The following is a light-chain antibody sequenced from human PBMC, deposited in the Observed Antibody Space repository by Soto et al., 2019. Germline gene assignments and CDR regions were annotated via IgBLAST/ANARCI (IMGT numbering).Light chain of an antibody. CDR2: DAS. V-gene: IGKV1-5*01. J-gene: IGKJ4*01. Sequence: IQMTQSPSTLSASVGDRVTITCRASHNIERWMAWYQQKPGKAPSLLIFDASTLHSGVPSRFSGSGSGTEFTLTISSLQPDDSATYYCQQYNSHDDIAFGRGTKVDIK. CDR1: HNIERW. CDR3: QQYNSHDDIA.